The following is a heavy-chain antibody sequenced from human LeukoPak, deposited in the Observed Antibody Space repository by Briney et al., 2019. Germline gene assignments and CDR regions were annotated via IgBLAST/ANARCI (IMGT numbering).Heavy chain of an antibody. Sequence: PSETLSLTCAVYGGSFSGYHWTWIRQSPGNGLEWIGDINPSGSTYYNPSLKSRLTISVDTSKNQFSLKLRSVTAADTAVYYCARGRHDITMIVVVMTSVSYYLDVWGKGTTVTVS. CDR1: GGSFSGYH. V-gene: IGHV4-34*01. J-gene: IGHJ6*03. D-gene: IGHD3-22*01. CDR2: INPSGST. CDR3: ARGRHDITMIVVVMTSVSYYLDV.